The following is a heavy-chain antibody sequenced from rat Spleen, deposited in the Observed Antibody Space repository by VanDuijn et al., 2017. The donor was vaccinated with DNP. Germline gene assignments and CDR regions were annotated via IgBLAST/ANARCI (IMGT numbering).Heavy chain of an antibody. CDR2: LSIGGDKY. Sequence: EVQLVESGGGLVQPGRSLKLSCAASGFTFSNYGMAWVRQAPTTGLEWVASLSIGGDKYAYRDSVKGRFIIFRDDAKNTQYLQMDSLRSEDTATYYCARHEDYSSYIYGFAYWGQGTLVTVSS. CDR3: ARHEDYSSYIYGFAY. CDR1: GFTFSNYG. D-gene: IGHD1-2*01. V-gene: IGHV5S13*01. J-gene: IGHJ3*01.